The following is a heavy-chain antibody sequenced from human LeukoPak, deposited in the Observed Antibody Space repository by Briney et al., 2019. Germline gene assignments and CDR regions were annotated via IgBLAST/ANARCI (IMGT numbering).Heavy chain of an antibody. D-gene: IGHD2-2*01. CDR1: GFTVGSHA. CDR2: ITYSGDNS. Sequence: PGGSLRLSCAASGFTVGSHAMTWVRQAPGKGLEWVSGITYSGDNSYYAGSVKGRFTISRDNSRNTLFLQMDSLRAEDTAVYYCAKDKLPTAMFSYVYWGQGTLVTVSS. V-gene: IGHV3-23*01. CDR3: AKDKLPTAMFSYVY. J-gene: IGHJ4*02.